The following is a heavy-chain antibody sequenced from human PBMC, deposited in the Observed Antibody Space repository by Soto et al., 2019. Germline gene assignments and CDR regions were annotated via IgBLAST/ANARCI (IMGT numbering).Heavy chain of an antibody. J-gene: IGHJ5*02. CDR1: GGSTSSGGYY. CDR2: VYYSGST. Sequence: QVQLQESGPRLVKPSQTLSLTCTVSGGSTSSGGYYWSWIRQYPGKGLEWIGFVYYSGSTYYNPSLKRXAIXSXATSKKQVSLQLSSVTAADTAVYDCARDAALKWFDPWGQGTLVTVSS. V-gene: IGHV4-31*03. D-gene: IGHD2-15*01. CDR3: ARDAALKWFDP.